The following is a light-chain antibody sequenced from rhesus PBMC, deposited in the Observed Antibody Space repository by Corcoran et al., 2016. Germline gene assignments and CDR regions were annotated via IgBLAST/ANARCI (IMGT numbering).Light chain of an antibody. CDR1: QGMSSW. V-gene: IGKV1-21*01. CDR3: QQYNRAPLT. J-gene: IGKJ4*01. CDR2: KAA. Sequence: DIQMTQSPSSLSASVGDRVTITCRASQGMSSWVAWYQQKPGKAPKLLIYKAARLQSGVPSRCSGSGSGTDFTLTSSRLQPEDFATYYCQQYNRAPLTFGGGTKVRIK.